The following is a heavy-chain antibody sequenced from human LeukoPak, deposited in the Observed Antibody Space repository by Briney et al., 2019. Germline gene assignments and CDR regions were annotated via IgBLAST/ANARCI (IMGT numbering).Heavy chain of an antibody. CDR1: AGSISSSNW. D-gene: IGHD6-19*01. J-gene: IGHJ4*02. CDR3: ARDRSSGWYGGY. V-gene: IGHV4-4*02. CDR2: IYHNGST. Sequence: PSETLSLTCAVSAGSISSSNWWTWVRQPPGKGLEWIGEIYHNGSTNYNPSLKSRVTVSVDKSKNQFSLNLSSVTAADTAVYYCARDRSSGWYGGYWGQGTLVTVSS.